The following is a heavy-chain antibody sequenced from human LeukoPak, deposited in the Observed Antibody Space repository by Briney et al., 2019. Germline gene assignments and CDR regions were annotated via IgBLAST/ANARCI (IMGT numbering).Heavy chain of an antibody. CDR2: ISWNSGSI. Sequence: GRSLRLSCAASGFTFDDYAMHWVRQAPGKGLEWVSGISWNSGSIGYADSVKGRFTISRDNAKNSLYLQMNSLRAEDTAVYYCAKDRWLQYYFDYWGQGTLVTVSS. V-gene: IGHV3-9*01. CDR3: AKDRWLQYYFDY. CDR1: GFTFDDYA. D-gene: IGHD5-12*01. J-gene: IGHJ4*02.